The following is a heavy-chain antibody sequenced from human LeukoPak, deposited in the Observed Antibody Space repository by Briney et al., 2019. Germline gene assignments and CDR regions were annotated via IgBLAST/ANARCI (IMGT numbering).Heavy chain of an antibody. CDR3: ARGNSSGWYEIDV. Sequence: SLRLSCAASGVTFSSYWMHWVRQAPRQGLVWVSAINVDGAETTYADSLKGRFDISRDNAKQTLYLQMDSLRAEDTALYYCARGNSSGWYEIDVWGQGTMLTVSS. V-gene: IGHV3-74*01. D-gene: IGHD6-19*01. J-gene: IGHJ3*01. CDR1: GVTFSSYW. CDR2: INVDGAET.